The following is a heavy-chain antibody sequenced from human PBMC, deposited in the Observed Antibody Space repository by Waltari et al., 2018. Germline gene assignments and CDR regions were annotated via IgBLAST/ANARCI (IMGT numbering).Heavy chain of an antibody. J-gene: IGHJ5*02. CDR2: INHSGTT. CDR3: ARGDGFDP. CDR1: AGSCKGYY. V-gene: IGHV4-34*01. Sequence: EQLQQWGAGLSKPSETLSLTFAAYAGSCKGYYWSWIRQPPGKGLEWIGEINHSGTTNYNPSLKSRVTISVDTSKNQFSLKLSSVTAADTAVYYCARGDGFDPWGQGTLVTVSS.